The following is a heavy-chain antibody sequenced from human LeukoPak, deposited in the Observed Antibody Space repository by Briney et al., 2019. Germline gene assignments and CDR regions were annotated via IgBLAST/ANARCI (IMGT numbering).Heavy chain of an antibody. V-gene: IGHV3-48*02. CDR2: ISSTSNTI. CDR3: ARPSRSTGPAY. J-gene: IGHJ4*02. D-gene: IGHD2-2*01. CDR1: GFIFSNYS. Sequence: PGGSLRLSCAASGFIFSNYSMNWVHQPPGKGLEWVSWISSTSNTIYYADSVKGLFTISRDNAKTSLDLQMNSLRDEDTAVYYCARPSRSTGPAYWGQGTLVTVSS.